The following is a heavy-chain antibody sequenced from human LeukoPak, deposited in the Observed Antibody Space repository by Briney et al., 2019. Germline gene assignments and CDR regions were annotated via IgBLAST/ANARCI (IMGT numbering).Heavy chain of an antibody. J-gene: IGHJ4*02. CDR3: ARGLVVIRYFDY. Sequence: SETLSLTCAVYGGSFSGYYWSWIRQPPGKGLEWIGEINHSGSTNYNPSLKSRVTISVDTSKNQFSLKLSSVTVADTAVYYCARGLVVIRYFDYWGQGTLVTVSS. CDR1: GGSFSGYY. D-gene: IGHD3-22*01. V-gene: IGHV4-34*01. CDR2: INHSGST.